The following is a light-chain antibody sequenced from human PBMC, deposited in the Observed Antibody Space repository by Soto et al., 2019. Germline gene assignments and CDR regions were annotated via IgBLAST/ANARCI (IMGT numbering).Light chain of an antibody. Sequence: EMVLTQSPGSLSLSPGERATLSCRASHSVTSSYLARDQQKPGQAPRLLIYGASNRATGIPDRCSGSGSGTDFTLTISRLEREDFAVYYCQEYGSSPLMFGGGTKVEI. CDR1: HSVTSSY. J-gene: IGKJ4*02. CDR3: QEYGSSPLM. V-gene: IGKV3-20*01. CDR2: GAS.